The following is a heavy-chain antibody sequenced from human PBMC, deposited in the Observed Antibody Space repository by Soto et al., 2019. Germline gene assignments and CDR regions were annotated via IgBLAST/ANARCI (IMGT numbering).Heavy chain of an antibody. CDR2: INDNGNLR. V-gene: IGHV3-23*01. CDR1: GFTFGSYA. D-gene: IGHD2-21*02. Sequence: EGALRLSCVASGFTFGSYAMTWVRRAPGKGLEWVSTINDNGNLRYYAESVRGRFTISRDNSKNTLYLQLNNLRAEDSARYYCAKAFGDWYPFEKWGLGALVTVSS. CDR3: AKAFGDWYPFEK. J-gene: IGHJ4*02.